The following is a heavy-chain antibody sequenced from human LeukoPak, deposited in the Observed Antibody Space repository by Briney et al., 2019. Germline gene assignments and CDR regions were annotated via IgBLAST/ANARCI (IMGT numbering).Heavy chain of an antibody. J-gene: IGHJ4*02. Sequence: SETLSLTCTVSGGSISSYYWSWIRQPPGKGLEWIGYIYYSGNTNYNPSLKSRVTISVDTSKSQFSLKLSSVTAADTAVYYCARAGSSAYVLDYWGQGTLVTASS. D-gene: IGHD3-22*01. V-gene: IGHV4-59*01. CDR2: IYYSGNT. CDR1: GGSISSYY. CDR3: ARAGSSAYVLDY.